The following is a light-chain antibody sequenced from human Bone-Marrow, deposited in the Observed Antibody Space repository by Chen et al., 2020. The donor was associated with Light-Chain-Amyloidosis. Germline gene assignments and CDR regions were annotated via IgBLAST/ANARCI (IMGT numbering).Light chain of an antibody. CDR2: DDS. V-gene: IGLV3-21*02. CDR3: QVWDRSSDRPV. CDR1: NIGSTS. J-gene: IGLJ3*02. Sequence: SYVLTQPSSVSVAPGQTATIACVGNNIGSTSVHWYQQTPGQAPLLVVYDDSDRPSGIHERLSGSNSGNTATLTISRVEAGDEADYYCQVWDRSSDRPVFGGGTKLTVL.